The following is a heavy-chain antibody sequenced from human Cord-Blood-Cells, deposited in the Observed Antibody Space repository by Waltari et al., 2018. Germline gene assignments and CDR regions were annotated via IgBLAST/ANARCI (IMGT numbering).Heavy chain of an antibody. J-gene: IGHJ2*01. D-gene: IGHD2-2*01. Sequence: QVQLVQSGAEVKKPGASVKVSCKASGYTFTSYYMHWVRQAPGQGLEWMGIINPSGGSTSYAQKFQGRGTMTRDTSTSTVYMELSSLRSEDTAVYYCARDFGDFSSDWYFDLWGRGTLVTVSS. CDR2: INPSGGST. CDR3: ARDFGDFSSDWYFDL. V-gene: IGHV1-46*01. CDR1: GYTFTSYY.